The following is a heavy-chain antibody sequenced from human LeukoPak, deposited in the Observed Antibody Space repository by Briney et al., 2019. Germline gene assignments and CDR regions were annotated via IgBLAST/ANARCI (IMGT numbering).Heavy chain of an antibody. Sequence: GGSLRLSCAASGFAFSNFAMSWVRQAPGKGLEWVSAMSGSGDGTYCADSVKGRFTISRDNSKNTLYLQMNSLRAEDTAVYYCAKMMGQRLYDYCMDVWGKGTTVTVSS. CDR1: GFAFSNFA. CDR2: MSGSGDGT. D-gene: IGHD3-16*01. CDR3: AKMMGQRLYDYCMDV. V-gene: IGHV3-23*01. J-gene: IGHJ6*03.